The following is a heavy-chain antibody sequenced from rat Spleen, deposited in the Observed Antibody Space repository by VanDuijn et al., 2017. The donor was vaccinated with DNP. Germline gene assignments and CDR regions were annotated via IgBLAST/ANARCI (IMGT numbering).Heavy chain of an antibody. CDR2: INTAGGNT. J-gene: IGHJ2*01. V-gene: IGHV5-25*01. CDR1: GFTFSNYD. D-gene: IGHD4-3*01. CDR3: ARHNSGFDY. Sequence: EVQLVESGGGLVQPGRSLKLSCAASGFTFSNYDMAWVRQAPTKGLEWVAAINTAGGNTYYRDSVKGRFTISRDNAKSSLYLQRDSLRSEDTDTYYCARHNSGFDYWGQGVMVTVSS.